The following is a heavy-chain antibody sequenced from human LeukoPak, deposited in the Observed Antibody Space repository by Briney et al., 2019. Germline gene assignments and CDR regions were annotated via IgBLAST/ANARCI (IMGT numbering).Heavy chain of an antibody. CDR3: ARTPPKGDIDY. J-gene: IGHJ4*02. Sequence: GASVKVSCKASGYTFTSYDINWVRQATGQGLEWMGWMNPNSGNTGYAQKFQGRVSMTRATPISTAYLELSSLTFEDTAVYYCARTPPKGDIDYWGQGTLVTVSS. V-gene: IGHV1-8*01. CDR2: MNPNSGNT. D-gene: IGHD2-21*02. CDR1: GYTFTSYD.